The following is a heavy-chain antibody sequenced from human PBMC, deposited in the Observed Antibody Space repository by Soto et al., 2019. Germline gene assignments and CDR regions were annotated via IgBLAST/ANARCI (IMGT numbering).Heavy chain of an antibody. CDR2: IIPILGIA. CDR3: ARDQGVAGGLDY. J-gene: IGHJ4*02. V-gene: IGHV1-69*08. D-gene: IGHD6-19*01. CDR1: GGTFSSYT. Sequence: QVQLVQSGAEVKKPGSSVKVSCKASGGTFSSYTISWVRQAPGQGLEWMGRIIPILGIANYEQKFQGRVTITADKSTSTAYMERSSLRSEDTAVYYCARDQGVAGGLDYCGQGTLVTVSS.